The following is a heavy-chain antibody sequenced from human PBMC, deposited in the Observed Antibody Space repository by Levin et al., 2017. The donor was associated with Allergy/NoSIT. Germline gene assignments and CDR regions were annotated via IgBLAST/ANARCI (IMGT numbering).Heavy chain of an antibody. Sequence: RSQTLSLTCTVSGGSISSGGYYWSWIRQHPGKGLEWIGYIYYSGSTYYNPSLKSRVTISVDTSKNQFSLKLSSVTAADTAVYYCAGVAHYDFWSGYRDYYYYYGMDVWGQGTTVTVSS. D-gene: IGHD3-3*01. V-gene: IGHV4-31*03. CDR1: GGSISSGGYY. CDR2: IYYSGST. CDR3: AGVAHYDFWSGYRDYYYYYGMDV. J-gene: IGHJ6*02.